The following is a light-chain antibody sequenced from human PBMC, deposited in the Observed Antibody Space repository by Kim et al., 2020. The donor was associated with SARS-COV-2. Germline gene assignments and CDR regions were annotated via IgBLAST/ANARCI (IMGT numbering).Light chain of an antibody. V-gene: IGKV4-1*01. CDR1: QSVLYSSNNKNY. Sequence: TATMNSKSSQSVLYSSNNKNYLAWYQQKPGQPPKLLIYGASSRESGVPDRFSGSGSGTDFTLAISSLQAEDVAVYYCQQYYSIPYTFGQGTKLEI. CDR2: GAS. J-gene: IGKJ2*01. CDR3: QQYYSIPYT.